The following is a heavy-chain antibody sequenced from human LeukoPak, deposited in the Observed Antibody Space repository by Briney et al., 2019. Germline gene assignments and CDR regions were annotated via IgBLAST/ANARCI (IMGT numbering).Heavy chain of an antibody. CDR2: ISAYNGNT. CDR1: GYTFTSYD. D-gene: IGHD2-15*01. CDR3: ARGWADIVVVVAATDAFDI. V-gene: IGHV1-18*01. Sequence: ASVKVSCKASGYTFTSYDINWVRQATGQGLEWMGWISAYNGNTNYAQKLQGRVTMTTDTSTSTAYMELRSLRSDDTAVYYCARGWADIVVVVAATDAFDIWGQGTMVTVSS. J-gene: IGHJ3*02.